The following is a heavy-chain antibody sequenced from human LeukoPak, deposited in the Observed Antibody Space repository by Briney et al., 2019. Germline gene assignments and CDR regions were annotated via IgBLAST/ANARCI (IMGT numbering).Heavy chain of an antibody. CDR3: ARLTGEFGYYFDY. Sequence: PGGSLRLSCAASGFTVSSDYMSWVRQAPGKGLEWVSVIYSGGSTYYADSVKGRFTISRDNSKSTLYLQMNSLRAEDTAVYYCARLTGEFGYYFDYWGQGTLVTVSS. CDR1: GFTVSSDY. CDR2: IYSGGST. V-gene: IGHV3-66*02. J-gene: IGHJ4*02. D-gene: IGHD7-27*01.